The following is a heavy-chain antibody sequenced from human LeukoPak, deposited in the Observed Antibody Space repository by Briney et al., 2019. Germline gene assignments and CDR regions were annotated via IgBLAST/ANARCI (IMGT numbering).Heavy chain of an antibody. J-gene: IGHJ6*03. V-gene: IGHV1-69*13. CDR3: TRVITIGQPPYYYYMDL. CDR2: FIPLLGTA. Sequence: SVKVSCKASGGTFTKSAFSWVPQAPGQGLEWMGGFIPLLGTANYAQEFQGRVTITADESTSTAYMQLSSLRSEDTAMYFCTRVITIGQPPYYYYMDLWGKGTTVTVSS. D-gene: IGHD3-10*01. CDR1: GGTFTKSA.